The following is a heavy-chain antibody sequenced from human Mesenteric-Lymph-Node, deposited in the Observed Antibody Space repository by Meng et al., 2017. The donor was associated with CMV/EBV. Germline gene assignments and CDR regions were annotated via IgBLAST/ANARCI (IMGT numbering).Heavy chain of an antibody. Sequence: ASVKVSCKASGYTFTGYYMHWVRQAPGQGLEWMGWINPNSGVTNSAQKFQGRVTMTRDTSISTAYMEMSRLRSDDTAVYYCARDLIMGANYFDYWGQGTLVTVSS. D-gene: IGHD1-26*01. CDR3: ARDLIMGANYFDY. CDR2: INPNSGVT. CDR1: GYTFTGYY. J-gene: IGHJ4*02. V-gene: IGHV1-2*02.